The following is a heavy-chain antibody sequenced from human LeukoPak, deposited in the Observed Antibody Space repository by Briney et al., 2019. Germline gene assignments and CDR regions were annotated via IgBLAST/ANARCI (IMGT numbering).Heavy chain of an antibody. CDR1: GFTFTTHY. Sequence: GGSLRLSCAASGFTFTTHYMSWVRQAPGKGLEWVANINQDGGEKNYVDSVKGRFTISRDNAKNSLFLQMNSLRVEDTAVYYCARDSAACRGCAFDLWGQGTVVTVSS. J-gene: IGHJ3*01. CDR3: ARDSAACRGCAFDL. CDR2: INQDGGEK. D-gene: IGHD3-10*01. V-gene: IGHV3-7*01.